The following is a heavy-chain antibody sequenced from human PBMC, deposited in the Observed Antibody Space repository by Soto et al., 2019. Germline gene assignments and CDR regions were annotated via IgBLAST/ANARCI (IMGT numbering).Heavy chain of an antibody. CDR1: GCNFSTYA. CDR3: ARGGRLYYSYNGMDV. CDR2: INTGNGNT. J-gene: IGHJ6*02. V-gene: IGHV1-3*04. Sequence: ASVKVSGKASGCNFSTYALLWVRQAPAQRLEWMGWINTGNGNTKYSQKFQDRVTMTRDTSASTAYMELNSMRSEDTAVYSRARGGRLYYSYNGMDVWGQGSTVTVSS.